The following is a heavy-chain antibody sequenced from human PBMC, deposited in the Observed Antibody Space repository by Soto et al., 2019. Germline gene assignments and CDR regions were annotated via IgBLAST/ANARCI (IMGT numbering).Heavy chain of an antibody. CDR2: ISSGTSYT. CDR1: GFTFSDYY. D-gene: IGHD3-10*01. Sequence: HVQLVESGGGLVKPGGSLRLSCVASGFTFSDYYMSWIRQAPGKGLEWISYISSGTSYTNYADSVKGRFTISRDDXXKSRDLQMNRLTVEDTAVYYCARDGSGSYYYGMDVWGQGTTVTVSS. V-gene: IGHV3-11*05. J-gene: IGHJ6*02. CDR3: ARDGSGSYYYGMDV.